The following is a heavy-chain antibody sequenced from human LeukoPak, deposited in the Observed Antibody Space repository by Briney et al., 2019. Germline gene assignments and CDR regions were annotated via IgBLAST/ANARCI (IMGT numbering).Heavy chain of an antibody. CDR3: ARSYDSSGYYPNFDY. CDR2: IYYSGST. Sequence: PSETLSLTCTVSGGSISSGGYYWSWIRQHPGKGLEWIGYIYYSGSTYYNPSLMSRVTISVDTSKNQFSLKLSSVTAADTAVYYCARSYDSSGYYPNFDYWGQGTLVTVSS. J-gene: IGHJ4*02. V-gene: IGHV4-31*03. D-gene: IGHD3-22*01. CDR1: GGSISSGGYY.